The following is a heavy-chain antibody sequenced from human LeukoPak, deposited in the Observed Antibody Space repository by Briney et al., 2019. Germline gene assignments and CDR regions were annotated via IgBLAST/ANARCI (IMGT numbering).Heavy chain of an antibody. Sequence: PGGSLRLSCAASGCTFSDYYMSWIRQAPGKGLEWVSYISSSGSTIYYADSVKGRFTISRDNAKNSLYLQMNSLRAEDTAVYYCARGEIVVDPLNWFDPWGQGTLVTVSS. CDR1: GCTFSDYY. D-gene: IGHD3-22*01. J-gene: IGHJ5*02. CDR2: ISSSGSTI. V-gene: IGHV3-11*04. CDR3: ARGEIVVDPLNWFDP.